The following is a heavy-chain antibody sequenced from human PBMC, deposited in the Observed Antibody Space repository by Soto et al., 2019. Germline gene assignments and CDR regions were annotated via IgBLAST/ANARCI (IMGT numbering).Heavy chain of an antibody. J-gene: IGHJ4*02. CDR1: GGSFSGYY. Sequence: PSETLSLTCAVYGGSFSGYYWSWIRQPPGKGLEWIGEINHSGSTNYNPSPKSRVTISVDTSKNQFSLKLSSVTAADTAVYYCARGTQYYDFWSGYYTGGHFDYWGQGTLVTVSS. CDR2: INHSGST. V-gene: IGHV4-34*01. CDR3: ARGTQYYDFWSGYYTGGHFDY. D-gene: IGHD3-3*01.